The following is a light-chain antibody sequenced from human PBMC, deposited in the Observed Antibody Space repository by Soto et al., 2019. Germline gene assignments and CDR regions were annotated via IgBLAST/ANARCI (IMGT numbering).Light chain of an antibody. J-gene: IGKJ3*01. CDR1: QSISSN. CDR3: QQYNNWPFT. V-gene: IGKV3-15*01. CDR2: GAS. Sequence: EIVMTQCPATLSVSPGERTTLSCMASQSISSNLAWYQQKPGQAPTLVIYGASTRATGIPARFSGSGSGTDITLTISSLQSEDLAVYYCQQYNNWPFTFGLGAKVDIK.